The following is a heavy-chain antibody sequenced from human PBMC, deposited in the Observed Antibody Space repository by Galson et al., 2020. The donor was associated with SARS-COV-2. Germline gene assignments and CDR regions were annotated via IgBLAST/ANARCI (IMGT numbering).Heavy chain of an antibody. CDR3: ARVGGMATTPANYDYYGLDV. J-gene: IGHJ6*02. CDR2: ISAGSSYI. V-gene: IGHV3-21*01. D-gene: IGHD2-15*01. CDR1: GFPFSSYS. Sequence: GESLKISCAASGFPFSSYSMNWVRQAPGKGLEWVSSISAGSSYIYYADSVRGRFTISRDNAKNSLYLQMNSLRADDTAVYYCARVGGMATTPANYDYYGLDVWGPGTTVTVSS.